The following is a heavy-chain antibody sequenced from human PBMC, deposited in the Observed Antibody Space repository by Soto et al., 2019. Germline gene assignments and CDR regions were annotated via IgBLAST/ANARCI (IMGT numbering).Heavy chain of an antibody. CDR2: IYSGGST. CDR1: GGFVNSDTHS. J-gene: IGHJ6*02. V-gene: IGHV4-61*01. CDR3: ARFVRSCRAPPCSTRADV. Sequence: QVQLQESGPGLVKPSETLSLTCTVSGGFVNSDTHSWSWIRQTPGKRLEWIGYIYSGGSTKNTSLSSRVTMSVDTSKNQFSPKLRSVIVADTAVYHCARFVRSCRAPPCSTRADVWGQGITVTVSS. D-gene: IGHD2-15*01.